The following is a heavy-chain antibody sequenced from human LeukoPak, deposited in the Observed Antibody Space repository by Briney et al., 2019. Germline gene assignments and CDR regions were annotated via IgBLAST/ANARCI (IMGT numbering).Heavy chain of an antibody. V-gene: IGHV3-23*01. J-gene: IGHJ4*02. CDR1: GFTFSSYA. Sequence: GGSLRLSCAASGFTFSSYAMSWVRQAPGKGLEWVSATSGSGGSTYYADSVKGRFTISRDNSKNTLYLQMNSLRAEDTAVYYCAKDSRGWLQLIVDYWGQGTLVTVSS. CDR2: TSGSGGST. D-gene: IGHD5-24*01. CDR3: AKDSRGWLQLIVDY.